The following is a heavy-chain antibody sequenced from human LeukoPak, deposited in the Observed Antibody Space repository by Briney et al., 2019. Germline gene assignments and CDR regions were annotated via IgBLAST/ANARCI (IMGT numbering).Heavy chain of an antibody. D-gene: IGHD2-8*02. J-gene: IGHJ5*01. CDR3: ARHSCTGRGCSGTVGWFAS. Sequence: PSETLSLTCTVSGGSINTDTYYWAWIRQPPEKGLEYIGSSYSSGSTYYHPSLDSRVSISVHTSKNQISLKLSSVTAADTSLYYCARHSCTGRGCSGTVGWFASWGEGSLVTVSS. CDR1: GGSINTDTYY. CDR2: SYSSGST. V-gene: IGHV4-39*01.